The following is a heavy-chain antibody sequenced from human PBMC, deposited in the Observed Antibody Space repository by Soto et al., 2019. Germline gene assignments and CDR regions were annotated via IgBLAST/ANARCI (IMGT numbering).Heavy chain of an antibody. J-gene: IGHJ4*02. Sequence: QVQLVQSGAEVKKPGSSVKVSCEASGGTFSGHAISWVRQAPGQGPEWMGGLIPLFGTTQHAQNFQDRLTITADKSTSTAYMALTSRRFGDTAIYYCARGPNRGYGFDSWGQGTLVTVSS. CDR2: LIPLFGTT. CDR1: GGTFSGHA. V-gene: IGHV1-69*06. CDR3: ARGPNRGYGFDS. D-gene: IGHD2-15*01.